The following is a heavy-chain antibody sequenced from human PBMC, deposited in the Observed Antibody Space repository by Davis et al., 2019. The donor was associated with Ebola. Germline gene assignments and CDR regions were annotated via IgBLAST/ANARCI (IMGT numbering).Heavy chain of an antibody. CDR3: TSPASSGDDY. J-gene: IGHJ4*02. CDR2: IIPIFGTA. V-gene: IGHV1-69*13. D-gene: IGHD2-15*01. CDR1: GGTFSSYA. Sequence: SVKVSCKASGGTFSSYAISWVRQAPGQGLEWMGGIIPIFGTANYAQKFQGRVTITADESTSTAYMELSSLRSEDTAVYYCTSPASSGDDYWGQGTLVTVSS.